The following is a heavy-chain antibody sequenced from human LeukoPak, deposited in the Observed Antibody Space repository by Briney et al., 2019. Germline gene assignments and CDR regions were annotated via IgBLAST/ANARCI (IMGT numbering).Heavy chain of an antibody. CDR1: GFTFRSFW. Sequence: PGGSLRLSCAASGFTFRSFWMSWVRQAPGKGLEWVANIKKDGSQKYYVDSVEGRFTISRDNAKNSLYLQMDSLRVDDTAVYYCTRVFGGYDVSDYWGQGTLVTVSS. J-gene: IGHJ4*02. D-gene: IGHD3-3*01. CDR2: IKKDGSQK. V-gene: IGHV3-7*03. CDR3: TRVFGGYDVSDY.